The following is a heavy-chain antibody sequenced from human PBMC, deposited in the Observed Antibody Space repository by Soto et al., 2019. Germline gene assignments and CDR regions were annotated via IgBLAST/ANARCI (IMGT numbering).Heavy chain of an antibody. Sequence: PSETLSLTCAVYGGSFSGYYCCWIRLRQGKGLEWIGEINHSGSTNYNPSLKSRVTISVDTSKNQFSLKLSSVTAADTAVFYCARARFLIVAAIAIDFWGQGTLVTVSS. D-gene: IGHD5-12*01. J-gene: IGHJ4*02. V-gene: IGHV4-34*01. CDR1: GGSFSGYY. CDR3: ARARFLIVAAIAIDF. CDR2: INHSGST.